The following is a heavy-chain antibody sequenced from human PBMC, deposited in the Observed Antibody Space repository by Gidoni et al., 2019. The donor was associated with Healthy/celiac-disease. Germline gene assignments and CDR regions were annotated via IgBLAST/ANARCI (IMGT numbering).Heavy chain of an antibody. Sequence: QLQMPESGPGLVKPSETLSRNCTVSGGSISRSSYYWGWLRQPPGKGLEWIGIIYYSGSTYYNPSLKSRATISVDTSKNQFSLKLSSVTAADTAVYYCARAPKYCSGGSCYGGFDYWGQGTLVTVSS. CDR3: ARAPKYCSGGSCYGGFDY. J-gene: IGHJ4*02. D-gene: IGHD2-15*01. V-gene: IGHV4-39*01. CDR2: IYYSGST. CDR1: GGSISRSSYY.